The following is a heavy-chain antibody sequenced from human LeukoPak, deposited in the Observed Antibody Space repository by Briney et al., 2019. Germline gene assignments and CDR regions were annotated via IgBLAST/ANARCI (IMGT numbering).Heavy chain of an antibody. CDR2: ISGSGGST. D-gene: IGHD3-3*01. CDR1: GFTLSSYA. V-gene: IGHV3-23*01. Sequence: GGSLRLSCAASGFTLSSYAMSWVRQAPGKGLEWVSAISGSGGSTYYADSVKGRFTISRDNSKNTLYLQMNSLRAEDTAVYYCAKDSRHYDFWSGYPSDAFDIWGQGTMVTVSS. CDR3: AKDSRHYDFWSGYPSDAFDI. J-gene: IGHJ3*02.